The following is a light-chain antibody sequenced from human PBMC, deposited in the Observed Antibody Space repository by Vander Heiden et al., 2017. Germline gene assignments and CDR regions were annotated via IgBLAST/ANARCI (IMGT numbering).Light chain of an antibody. V-gene: IGKV4-1*01. CDR2: WAS. J-gene: IGKJ4*01. CDR1: QSLLYSSNNKNY. Sequence: DIVMTQSPDSLAVSLGERATINCKSSQSLLYSSNNKNYLAWYQQKPGQPPKLLLYWASTRKSGVPDRFGGSGSGTDFTLTISSLQAEDVAVYYCQQDDSTPVTFGGGTKVEIK. CDR3: QQDDSTPVT.